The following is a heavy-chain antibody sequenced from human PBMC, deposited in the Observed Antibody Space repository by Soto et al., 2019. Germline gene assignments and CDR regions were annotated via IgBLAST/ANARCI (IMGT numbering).Heavy chain of an antibody. J-gene: IGHJ4*02. Sequence: QVQLVQAGAEVKKPGASVKVSCKASGYTFTSYGISWVRQAPGQGLEWMGWISAYNGNTNYAQKLQGRVTMTPDTATGTAYMELRSLGSDDTAVYYCARWPVSSSFRGQYWGRGTLVTVCS. V-gene: IGHV1-18*04. CDR3: ARWPVSSSFRGQY. D-gene: IGHD6-6*01. CDR2: ISAYNGNT. CDR1: GYTFTSYG.